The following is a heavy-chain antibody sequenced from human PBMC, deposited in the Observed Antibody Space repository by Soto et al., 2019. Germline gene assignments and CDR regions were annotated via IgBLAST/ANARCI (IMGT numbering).Heavy chain of an antibody. Sequence: GASVKVSCKASGYAFTSYAMHWVGQAPGQRLEWMGWINAGNGNAKYSQKLQGRVTITRDTSASTAYMELSSVRSEDTAVYYCARGPNPYCFDYWGQGTLVTVSS. V-gene: IGHV1-3*01. J-gene: IGHJ4*02. CDR1: GYAFTSYA. CDR3: ARGPNPYCFDY. CDR2: INAGNGNA.